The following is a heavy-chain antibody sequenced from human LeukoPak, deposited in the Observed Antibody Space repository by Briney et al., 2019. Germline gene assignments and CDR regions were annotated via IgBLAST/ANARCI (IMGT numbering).Heavy chain of an antibody. CDR3: AKTKLIDWPTSYYFDY. D-gene: IGHD3-9*01. Sequence: GGSLRLSCAASGLTFSSYGMSWVRQAPGKGLEWVSAISGSGGSTYYADSVKGRFTISRDNSKNTLYLQMNSLRAEDTAVYYCAKTKLIDWPTSYYFDYWGQGTLVTVSS. V-gene: IGHV3-23*01. J-gene: IGHJ4*02. CDR1: GLTFSSYG. CDR2: ISGSGGST.